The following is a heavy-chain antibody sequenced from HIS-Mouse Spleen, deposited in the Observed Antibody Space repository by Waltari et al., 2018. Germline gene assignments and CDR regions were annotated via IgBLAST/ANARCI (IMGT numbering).Heavy chain of an antibody. J-gene: IGHJ6*02. CDR3: ARDGSGSGSPYYYGMDV. V-gene: IGHV3-53*01. Sequence: GKGLEWVSVIYSGGSTYYADSVKGRFTISRDNSKNTLYLQMNSLRAEDTAVYYCARDGSGSGSPYYYGMDVWGQGTTVTVSS. D-gene: IGHD3-10*01. CDR2: IYSGGST.